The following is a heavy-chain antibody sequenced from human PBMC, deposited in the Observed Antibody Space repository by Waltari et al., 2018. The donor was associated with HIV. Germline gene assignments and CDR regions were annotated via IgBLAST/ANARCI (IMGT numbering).Heavy chain of an antibody. J-gene: IGHJ4*02. Sequence: MQLQESGPRLVKSSENLSLTCPVSYGPICRSRYYWGRTRQPPGKGLGWIGSFYYSGSTYDNPSLKSRVTVSVDTSKNRFSLKLSSVTAADTAVYYCARHVGGYDSSGYFPYYFDYWGQGALVTVSS. CDR3: ARHVGGYDSSGYFPYYFDY. D-gene: IGHD3-22*01. V-gene: IGHV4-39*01. CDR2: FYYSGST. CDR1: YGPICRSRYY.